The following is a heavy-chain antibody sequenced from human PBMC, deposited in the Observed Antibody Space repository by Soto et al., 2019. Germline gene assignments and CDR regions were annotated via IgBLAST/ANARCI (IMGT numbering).Heavy chain of an antibody. Sequence: EVQLVETGGGLIQPGGSLRLSCAVSGFTVSTNYMSWVRQAPGKGLEWVSVIYYDDGSTYYADSVKGRFSISRDSSRNTLYLQMNSLRAEDTAVYYCGSGQQVILRYYYGLDVWGQGTMVTVSS. V-gene: IGHV3-53*02. CDR1: GFTVSTNY. CDR3: GSGQQVILRYYYGLDV. D-gene: IGHD6-13*01. CDR2: IYYDDGST. J-gene: IGHJ6*02.